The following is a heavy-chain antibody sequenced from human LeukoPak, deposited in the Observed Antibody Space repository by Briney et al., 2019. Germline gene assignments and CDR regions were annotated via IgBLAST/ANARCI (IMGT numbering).Heavy chain of an antibody. Sequence: GGSLRLSCEASGLTFSSYGMSWVRRAPGKGLQWVSAITGGGGTTYYADSVEGRFTISRDNSKNMLYLQMNSLRAEDTAVYYCAKMQGYFDYWGQGTLVPVSS. CDR1: GLTFSSYG. V-gene: IGHV3-23*01. J-gene: IGHJ4*02. CDR3: AKMQGYFDY. CDR2: ITGGGGTT.